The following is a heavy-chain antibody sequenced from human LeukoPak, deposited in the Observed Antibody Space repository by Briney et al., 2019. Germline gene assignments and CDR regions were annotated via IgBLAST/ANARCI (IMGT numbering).Heavy chain of an antibody. Sequence: GGSLRLSCVASGFTFSSYTMHWVRQAPGKALEWVSHISSSSNSLYYADSVKGRFTISRDNSKNTLYLQMNSLGADDTAVYYCAREGHCSTTSCYTPFDYWGQGTLVTVSS. J-gene: IGHJ4*02. CDR3: AREGHCSTTSCYTPFDY. V-gene: IGHV3-48*01. CDR1: GFTFSSYT. CDR2: ISSSSNSL. D-gene: IGHD2-2*02.